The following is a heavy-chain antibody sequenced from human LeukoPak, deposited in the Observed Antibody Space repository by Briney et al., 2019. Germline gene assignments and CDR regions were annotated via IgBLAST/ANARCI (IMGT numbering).Heavy chain of an antibody. Sequence: SETLSLTCTVSGGSISSYYWSWIRQPPGKGLEWIGYIYYSGSTNYNPSLKSRVTISVDTSKNQFSLKLSSVTAADTAVYYCARWAIGDSAYDFGRLYWYFDLWGRGTLVTVSS. J-gene: IGHJ2*01. CDR1: GGSISSYY. D-gene: IGHD5-12*01. V-gene: IGHV4-59*01. CDR2: IYYSGST. CDR3: ARWAIGDSAYDFGRLYWYFDL.